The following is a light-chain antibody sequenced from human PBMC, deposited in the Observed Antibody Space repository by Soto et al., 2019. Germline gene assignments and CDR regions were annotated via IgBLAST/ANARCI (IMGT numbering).Light chain of an antibody. V-gene: IGKV4-1*01. CDR2: WAS. Sequence: DIVTTQSPDSLAVSLGERATINCKSSQRVLYSSSNKNYLAWYQQKPGQPPKLLIYWASTRESGVPDRFSGSGSGTDFTLTISSLQAEDVAVYYCQQYCSSPWTFGQGTKVEIK. J-gene: IGKJ1*01. CDR1: QRVLYSSSNKNY. CDR3: QQYCSSPWT.